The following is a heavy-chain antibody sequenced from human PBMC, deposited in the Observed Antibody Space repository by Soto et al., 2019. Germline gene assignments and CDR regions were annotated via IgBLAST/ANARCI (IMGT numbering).Heavy chain of an antibody. CDR2: IIPIFGTA. J-gene: IGHJ4*02. Sequence: QVQLVQSGAEVKKPGSSVKVSCKASGGTLSSYAINWVRQAPGQGLEWMGGIIPIFGTAKYAQKFQGRVTITGDESTSTAYMELSSLRSEDTAVYYCARDSIYDSSAYCYGDYWGQGTLVTVSS. CDR3: ARDSIYDSSAYCYGDY. V-gene: IGHV1-69*12. D-gene: IGHD3-22*01. CDR1: GGTLSSYA.